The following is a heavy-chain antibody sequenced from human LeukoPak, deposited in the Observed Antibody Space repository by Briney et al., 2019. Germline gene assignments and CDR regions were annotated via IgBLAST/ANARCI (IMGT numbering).Heavy chain of an antibody. CDR2: INPNSGGT. CDR3: AREERVGVYYDSSGYSWSDY. D-gene: IGHD3-22*01. J-gene: IGHJ4*02. CDR1: GYTFTGYY. Sequence: ASVKVSFKASGYTFTGYYMHWVRQAPGQGLEWMGWINPNSGGTNYAQKFQGRVTMTRDTSISTAYMELSRLRSDDTAVYYCAREERVGVYYDSSGYSWSDYWGQGTLVTVSS. V-gene: IGHV1-2*02.